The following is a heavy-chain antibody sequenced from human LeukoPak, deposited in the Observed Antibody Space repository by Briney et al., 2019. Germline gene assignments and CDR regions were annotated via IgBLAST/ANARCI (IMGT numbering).Heavy chain of an antibody. CDR3: ARSVIVADTTRGFDY. Sequence: PGGSLRLSCAGSGFTFSSYEMNWVRQAPGKGLEWVSYINSGSSTIYYAPSVKGRFTISRDNAKNSLYLQMNSLRAEDTAVYYCARSVIVADTTRGFDYWGQGILVTVSS. V-gene: IGHV3-48*03. D-gene: IGHD2/OR15-2a*01. CDR1: GFTFSSYE. CDR2: INSGSSTI. J-gene: IGHJ4*02.